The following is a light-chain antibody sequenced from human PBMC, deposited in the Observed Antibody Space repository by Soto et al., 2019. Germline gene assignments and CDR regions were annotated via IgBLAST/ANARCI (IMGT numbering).Light chain of an antibody. CDR1: QSLVYSDGNAY. J-gene: IGKJ1*01. V-gene: IGKV2-30*01. Sequence: DVVMTQSPLSLPVTLGQPASISCRSSQSLVYSDGNAYLIWFHQRPGQSPRRLIFKVSNRDSGVPDRFSGSGAGSDFTLKISGVDAEHVGVYYCMHGSFWPWRFGQGTKVDI. CDR3: MHGSFWPWR. CDR2: KVS.